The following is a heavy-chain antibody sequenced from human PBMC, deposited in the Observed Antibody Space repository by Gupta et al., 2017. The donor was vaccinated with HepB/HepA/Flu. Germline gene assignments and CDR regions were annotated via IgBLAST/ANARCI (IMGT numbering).Heavy chain of an antibody. D-gene: IGHD1-26*01. J-gene: IGHJ4*01. Sequence: HTGTLTCTFSGFSLSTSGVGVGWIRQPPGKALEWLALIYWDDDKRYSPSLKSRLTITKDTSKNQVVLTMTNMDPMDTATYDCAHRQTNSGTDWNYGQFDYGCHGTLVTVSS. CDR1: GFSLSTSGVG. CDR2: IYWDDDK. V-gene: IGHV2-5*02. CDR3: AHRQTNSGTDWNYGQFDY.